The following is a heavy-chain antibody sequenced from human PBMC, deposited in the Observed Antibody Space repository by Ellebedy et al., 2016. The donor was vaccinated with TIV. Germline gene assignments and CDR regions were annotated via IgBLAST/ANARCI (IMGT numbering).Heavy chain of an antibody. CDR2: ISTYSGNT. Sequence: AASVKVSCKTSGYTFSRHGLNWVRQAPGQGLEWMGWISTYSGNTKYAQKFQGRVTMTTDTSTGTAYMELRSLTSDDTAVYHCAREADSDALDNWGQGTMVIVSS. J-gene: IGHJ3*02. V-gene: IGHV1-18*01. D-gene: IGHD2-15*01. CDR3: AREADSDALDN. CDR1: GYTFSRHG.